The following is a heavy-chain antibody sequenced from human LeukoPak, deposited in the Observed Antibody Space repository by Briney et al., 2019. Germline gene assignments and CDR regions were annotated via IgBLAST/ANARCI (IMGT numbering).Heavy chain of an antibody. CDR1: GGSISSYY. J-gene: IGHJ4*02. CDR2: IYHSGST. V-gene: IGHV4-59*01. D-gene: IGHD3-22*01. CDR3: ARSGRIVVVIDSAPFDY. Sequence: PSETLSLTCTVSGGSISSYYWSWIRQPPGKGLEWIGYIYHSGSTNYNPSLKSRVTTSVDTSKNQFSLKLSSVTAADTAVYYCARSGRIVVVIDSAPFDYWGQGTLVTVSS.